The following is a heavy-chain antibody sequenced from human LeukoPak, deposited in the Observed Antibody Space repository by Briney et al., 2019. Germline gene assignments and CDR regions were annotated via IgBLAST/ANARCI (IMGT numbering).Heavy chain of an antibody. V-gene: IGHV4-4*09. D-gene: IGHD6-13*01. Sequence: PSETLSLTCTVSGGSISSYYWSWIRQPPGKGLEWIGYIYTSGSTNYNPSLKSRVTISVDTSKNQFSLKLSSVTAADTAVFYCARSRQSAAAIPAEYFQHWGQGTLVTVSS. CDR2: IYTSGST. CDR1: GGSISSYY. J-gene: IGHJ1*01. CDR3: ARSRQSAAAIPAEYFQH.